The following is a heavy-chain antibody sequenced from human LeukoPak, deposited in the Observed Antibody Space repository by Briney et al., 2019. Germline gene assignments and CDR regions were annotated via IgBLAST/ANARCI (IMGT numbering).Heavy chain of an antibody. D-gene: IGHD3-16*01. CDR3: ARDAYTSASDS. Sequence: PGGSLRLSCAASGFSFSSHWMYWIRQAPGKGLVWVSRMNSGGSSIGYADSVKGRFTISRDNANNMLFLQMNSLRVEDTAVYYCARDAYTSASDSWGQGTLVSVSS. V-gene: IGHV3-74*01. CDR2: MNSGGSSI. CDR1: GFSFSSHW. J-gene: IGHJ5*01.